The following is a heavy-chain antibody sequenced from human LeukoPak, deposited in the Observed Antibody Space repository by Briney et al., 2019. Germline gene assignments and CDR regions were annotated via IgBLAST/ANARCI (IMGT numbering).Heavy chain of an antibody. V-gene: IGHV4-34*01. CDR1: GESFSGYY. J-gene: IGHJ4*02. Sequence: SETLSLTCAVYGESFSGYYWSWIRQPPGKGLTWMGEINHSGTTNYNPSLKSRVTISLDTSKSQFSLMLSSVTAADTAVYYCARGKYDSGGYYLDYWGQGTLVTVSS. D-gene: IGHD3-22*01. CDR3: ARGKYDSGGYYLDY. CDR2: INHSGTT.